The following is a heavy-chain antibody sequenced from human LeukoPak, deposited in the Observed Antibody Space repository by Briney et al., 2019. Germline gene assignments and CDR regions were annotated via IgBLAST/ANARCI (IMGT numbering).Heavy chain of an antibody. J-gene: IGHJ4*02. V-gene: IGHV4-34*01. CDR2: INHSGST. D-gene: IGHD5-12*01. CDR1: GGSFSGYY. Sequence: SETLSLTCAVYGGSFSGYYWSWIRQPPGKGLERIGEINHSGSTNYNPSLKSRVTISVDTSKNQFSLKLSSVTAADTAVYYCALSGYDPNSYFDYWGQGTLVTVSS. CDR3: ALSGYDPNSYFDY.